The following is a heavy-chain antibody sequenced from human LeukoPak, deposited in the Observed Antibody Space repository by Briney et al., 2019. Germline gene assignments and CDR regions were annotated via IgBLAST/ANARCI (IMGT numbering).Heavy chain of an antibody. CDR3: AKGLEVPAAITVNWFDP. V-gene: IGHV3-23*01. Sequence: PGGSLRLSCAASGFTFSSYWMSWVRQAPGKGLEWVSAISGSGGSTYYADSVKGRFTISRDNSKNTLYLQMNSLRAEDTAVYYCAKGLEVPAAITVNWFDPWGQGTLVTVSS. J-gene: IGHJ5*02. CDR1: GFTFSSYW. CDR2: ISGSGGST. D-gene: IGHD2-2*02.